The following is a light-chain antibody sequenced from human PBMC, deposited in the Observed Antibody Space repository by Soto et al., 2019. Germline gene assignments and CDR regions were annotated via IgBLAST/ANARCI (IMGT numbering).Light chain of an antibody. CDR2: AAS. J-gene: IGKJ1*01. V-gene: IGKV1-8*01. Sequence: AIRMTQSPSSFSATTGDRVTITCRASQGIRSYLAWYQQKPRKAPKLLIYAASTLQSGVPSRFSGSGSGTDFTLTISCLQSEDFATYYCQQYYSYPHTFGQGTKVEIK. CDR3: QQYYSYPHT. CDR1: QGIRSY.